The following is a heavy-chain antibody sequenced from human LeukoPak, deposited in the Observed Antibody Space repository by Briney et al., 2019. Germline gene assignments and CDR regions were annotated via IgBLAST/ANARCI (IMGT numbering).Heavy chain of an antibody. CDR2: IYHSGST. V-gene: IGHV4-38-2*02. Sequence: PSETLSLTCTVSGYSISSGYYWGWIRQPPGKGLEWIGSIYHSGSTYYNPSLKSRVTISVDTSKNQFSLKLSSVTAADTAVYYCARAPDYGGNSGRGYWGQGTLVTVSS. CDR1: GYSISSGYY. D-gene: IGHD4-23*01. J-gene: IGHJ4*02. CDR3: ARAPDYGGNSGRGY.